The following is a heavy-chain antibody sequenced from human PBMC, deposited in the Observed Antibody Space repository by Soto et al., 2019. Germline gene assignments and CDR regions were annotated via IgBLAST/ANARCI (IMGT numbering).Heavy chain of an antibody. D-gene: IGHD2-15*01. CDR3: ARDQGYHYDS. CDR2: IHYGGNT. Sequence: QVQLQESGPGLVKPSQTVSLTCTVSGGSISSGNDYWSWIRQPPGKGLEWIGYIHYGGNTNYNPSRKSRLTMSLDTSKTQFSLKLSSVTAADTAVYYCARDQGYHYDSWGQGILVTVSS. V-gene: IGHV4-30-4*08. CDR1: GGSISSGNDY. J-gene: IGHJ5*01.